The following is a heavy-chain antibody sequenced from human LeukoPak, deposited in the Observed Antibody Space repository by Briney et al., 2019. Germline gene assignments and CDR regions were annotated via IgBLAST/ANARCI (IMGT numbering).Heavy chain of an antibody. CDR3: ARVLLGFGEGPAPNSYFYAMDV. CDR2: INHSGRT. J-gene: IGHJ6*02. V-gene: IGHV4-34*01. CDR1: GFTFSSYW. D-gene: IGHD3-10*01. Sequence: PGGSLRLSCAASGFTFSSYWMSWIRQPPGKGLEWIGEINHSGRTNSNPSLKSRVTISKDASKSHFSLKLRSVTAADTAVYYCARVLLGFGEGPAPNSYFYAMDVWGQGTTVTVSS.